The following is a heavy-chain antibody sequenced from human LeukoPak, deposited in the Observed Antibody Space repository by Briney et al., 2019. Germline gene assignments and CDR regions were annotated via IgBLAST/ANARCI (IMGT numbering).Heavy chain of an antibody. J-gene: IGHJ5*02. Sequence: PSDTVSLTCGNYGGPFSVFFWGWTRQPAGGWLEWIREINHGGSTNYNPSLKTRVTISIAASKNQCSLKLTSVTAADTAVYYCARASSYNDATRYNPSWFGPWGQGTLVTVSS. CDR3: ARASSYNDATRYNPSWFGP. CDR1: GGPFSVFF. CDR2: INHGGST. V-gene: IGHV4-34*01. D-gene: IGHD3-10*01.